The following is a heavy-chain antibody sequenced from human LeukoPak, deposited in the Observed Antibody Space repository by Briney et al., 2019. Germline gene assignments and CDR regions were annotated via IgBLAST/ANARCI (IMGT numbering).Heavy chain of an antibody. V-gene: IGHV1-8*01. D-gene: IGHD3-9*01. CDR3: ARMPPLRYFDSYGMDV. J-gene: IGHJ6*02. CDR1: GYTFTSYD. CDR2: MNPYSGNT. Sequence: ASVKVSCKASGYTFTSYDINWVRQATGQGLEWMGWMNPYSGNTGYAQKFQGRVTMTRNTSISTAYMELSSLRSEDTAVYYCARMPPLRYFDSYGMDVWGQGTTVTVSS.